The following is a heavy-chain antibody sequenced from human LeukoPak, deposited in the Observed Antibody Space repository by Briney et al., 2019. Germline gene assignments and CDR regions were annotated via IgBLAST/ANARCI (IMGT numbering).Heavy chain of an antibody. V-gene: IGHV4-39*01. D-gene: IGHD3-3*01. Sequence: PSETLSLTCTVSGGSISSSSYYWGWIRQPPGKGLEWIGSIYYSGSTYYNPSLKSRVTISVDTSKNQFSLKLSSVTAADTAVYYCARHQANENYDFWSGQRDYWGQGTLVTVSS. CDR3: ARHQANENYDFWSGQRDY. CDR2: IYYSGST. J-gene: IGHJ4*02. CDR1: GGSISSSSYY.